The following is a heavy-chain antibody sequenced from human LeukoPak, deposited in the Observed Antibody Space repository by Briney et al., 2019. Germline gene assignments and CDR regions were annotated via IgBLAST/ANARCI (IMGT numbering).Heavy chain of an antibody. D-gene: IGHD3-9*01. CDR2: INPHSGGT. CDR3: ARAPNFDWSFDY. J-gene: IGHJ4*02. V-gene: IGHV1-2*02. CDR1: GYTFTGYY. Sequence: GASVKVSCKASGYTFTGYYMHWVRQAPGQGLEWMGWINPHSGGTNYAQKFQGRVTMTRDTSISTAYTELSRLRSDDTAVYYCARAPNFDWSFDYWGQRTLVTVSS.